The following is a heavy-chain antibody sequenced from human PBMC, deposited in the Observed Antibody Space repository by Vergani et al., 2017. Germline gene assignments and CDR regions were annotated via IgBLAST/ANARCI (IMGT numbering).Heavy chain of an antibody. CDR3: ARRGGSGGSCYSYYYYYMDG. V-gene: IGHV5-51*03. D-gene: IGHD2-15*01. CDR1: GYSFTSYW. CDR2: IYPGDSDT. Sequence: EVQLVQSGAEVKKPGESLKISCKGSGYSFTSYWIGWVRQMPGKGLEWMGIIYPGDSDTRYSPSFQGQVTISADKSISTAYLQWSSLKASDTAMYYCARRGGSGGSCYSYYYYYMDGWGKGTTVTVSS. J-gene: IGHJ6*03.